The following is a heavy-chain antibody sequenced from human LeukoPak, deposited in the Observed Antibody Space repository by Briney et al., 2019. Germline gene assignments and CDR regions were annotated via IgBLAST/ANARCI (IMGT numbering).Heavy chain of an antibody. J-gene: IGHJ4*02. D-gene: IGHD3-10*01. CDR3: ASEGSRDDY. CDR2: INGDGRNI. Sequence: GGSLRLSCVASGFTFSSYRMHWVRQDPRKGLVWVSRINGDGRNINYADSVRGRFTISRDNAKNTLYLQMNSLRAEDTAVYYCASEGSRDDYWGQGTLVTVSS. CDR1: GFTFSSYR. V-gene: IGHV3-74*01.